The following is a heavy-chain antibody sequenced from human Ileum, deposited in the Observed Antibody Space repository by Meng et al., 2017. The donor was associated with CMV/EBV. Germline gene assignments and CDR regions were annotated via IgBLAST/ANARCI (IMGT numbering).Heavy chain of an antibody. J-gene: IGHJ4*01. CDR2: VSQDWRT. V-gene: IGHV4-4*01. D-gene: IGHD6-19*01. CDR1: CLSVSNDCW. Sequence: CAVSCLSVSNDCWWTWVRQAPGKGLEWIGEVSQDWRTNSIPSLNSSLSMSVDKSKNQFSLNLRSVTAADSASYFCAYSSGWWRIDYWGHGTLVTVSS. CDR3: AYSSGWWRIDY.